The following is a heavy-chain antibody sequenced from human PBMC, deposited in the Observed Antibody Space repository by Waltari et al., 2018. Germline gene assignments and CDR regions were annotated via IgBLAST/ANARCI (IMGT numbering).Heavy chain of an antibody. J-gene: IGHJ4*02. V-gene: IGHV3-7*01. CDR2: IKQDGSEK. Sequence: EVQLVESGGGLVQPGGSLRLSCVASGFTFSSFWMIWVRQAPGKGLEWVANIKQDGSEKYFVDSVKGRFTISRDNAKNSLFLQMSSLRVEDTALYYCVGWNDPINSWGQGTLVAVSS. CDR1: GFTFSSFW. CDR3: VGWNDPINS. D-gene: IGHD1-1*01.